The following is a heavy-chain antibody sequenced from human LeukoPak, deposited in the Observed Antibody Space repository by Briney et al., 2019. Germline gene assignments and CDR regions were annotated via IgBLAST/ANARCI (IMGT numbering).Heavy chain of an antibody. CDR3: ARGGSSSAVDY. CDR2: INPSGGST. J-gene: IGHJ4*02. V-gene: IGHV1-46*01. Sequence: ASVKVSCKASGYTFTSYYMHWVRQAPGQGLEWMGIINPSGGSTSYAQKFQGRVTMTRDMSTSTAYMELRSLRSDDTAVYYCARGGSSSAVDYWGQGTLVTVSS. CDR1: GYTFTSYY. D-gene: IGHD6-13*01.